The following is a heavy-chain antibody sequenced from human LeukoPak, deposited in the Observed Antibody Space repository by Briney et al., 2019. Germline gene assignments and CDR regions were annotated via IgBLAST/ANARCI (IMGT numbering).Heavy chain of an antibody. D-gene: IGHD6-6*01. J-gene: IGHJ3*01. CDR2: ISGSGGST. Sequence: PGKSLRLSCAVSGFTFSNSAMHWVRQAPGKGLEWVSAISGSGGSTYYADSVKGRFTISRDNSKNSLYLQINSLRAEDTAVYYCARSSYSSSSSVWGQGTMVTVSS. V-gene: IGHV3-23*01. CDR3: ARSSYSSSSSV. CDR1: GFTFSNSA.